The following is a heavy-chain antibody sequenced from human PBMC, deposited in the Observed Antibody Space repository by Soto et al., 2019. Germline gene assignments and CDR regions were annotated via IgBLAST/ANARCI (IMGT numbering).Heavy chain of an antibody. CDR3: AREAGTWHLPLNWFDP. CDR1: GFTFSSYS. V-gene: IGHV3-48*02. D-gene: IGHD6-19*01. CDR2: ISSSSSTI. J-gene: IGHJ5*02. Sequence: PGGSLRLSCAASGFTFSSYSMNWVRPAPGKGLEWVSYISSSSSTIYYADSVKGRFTISRDNAKNSLYLQMNSLRDEDTAVYYCAREAGTWHLPLNWFDPWGQGTLVTVSS.